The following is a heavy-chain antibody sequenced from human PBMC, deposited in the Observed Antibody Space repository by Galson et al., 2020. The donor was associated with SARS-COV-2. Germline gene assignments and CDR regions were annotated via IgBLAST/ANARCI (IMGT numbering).Heavy chain of an antibody. D-gene: IGHD3-9*01. J-gene: IGHJ6*02. CDR3: ARDLSGYYGMDV. V-gene: IGHV3-33*01. CDR1: GFTFSSYG. CDR2: IWYDGSNK. Sequence: QAGGSLRLSCAASGFTFSSYGMHWVRQAPGKGREWVAVIWYDGSNKYYADSVKGRFTISRDNSKNTLYLQMNSLRAEDTAVYYCARDLSGYYGMDVWGQGTTVTVSS.